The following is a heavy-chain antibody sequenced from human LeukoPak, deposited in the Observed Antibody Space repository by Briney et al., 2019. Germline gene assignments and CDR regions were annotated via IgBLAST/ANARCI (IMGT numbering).Heavy chain of an antibody. CDR1: GFTFSSYW. V-gene: IGHV3-7*01. CDR2: IKQDGSEK. J-gene: IGHJ4*02. D-gene: IGHD3-3*01. Sequence: SGGSLRLSCAASGFTFSSYWMSWVRQAPGKGLEWVANIKQDGSEKYYVDSVKGRFTISRDNAKNSLFLQMNSLRVEDTGFYFCTRKSAPFDLWGQGLLVTVSS. CDR3: TRKSAPFDL.